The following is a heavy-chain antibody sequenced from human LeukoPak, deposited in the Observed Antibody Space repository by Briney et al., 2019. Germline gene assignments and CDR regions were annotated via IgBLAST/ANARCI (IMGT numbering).Heavy chain of an antibody. Sequence: SETLSLTCAVSGYSISSGYYWGWIRQPPGKGLERIGSIYHSGSTYYNPSLKSRVTISVDTSKNQFSLKLSSVTAADTAVYYCARQLTTVTLGWFDPWGQGTLVTVSS. J-gene: IGHJ5*02. CDR1: GYSISSGYY. V-gene: IGHV4-38-2*01. D-gene: IGHD4-17*01. CDR2: IYHSGST. CDR3: ARQLTTVTLGWFDP.